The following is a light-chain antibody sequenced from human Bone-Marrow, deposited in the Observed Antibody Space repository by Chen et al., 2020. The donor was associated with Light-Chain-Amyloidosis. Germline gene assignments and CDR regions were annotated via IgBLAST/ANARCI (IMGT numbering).Light chain of an antibody. CDR3: CSYAGSSALV. J-gene: IGLJ3*02. CDR2: EVT. Sequence: QSALTQPAPVSGSPGQSITLPCTGTSSDVGSYNLVSWYQQHPGKAPKFMIYEVTKRPSGVSNRFSGSKSDNTASLTISGLQAEDEADYYCCSYAGSSALVFGGGTKVTVL. CDR1: SSDVGSYNL. V-gene: IGLV2-23*02.